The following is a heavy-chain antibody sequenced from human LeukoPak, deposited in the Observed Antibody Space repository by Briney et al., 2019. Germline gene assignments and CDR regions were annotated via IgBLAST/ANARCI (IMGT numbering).Heavy chain of an antibody. CDR3: TRHVTGTTRRFDY. Sequence: GGSLRLSCAASGFTFSGSAVHWVRQASGKGLQWVGRIRDKANSYATAYAASVKGRFTISRDDSKNTAYLQMNSVKTEDTAVYYCTRHVTGTTRRFDYWGQGTLVTVSS. V-gene: IGHV3-73*01. CDR2: IRDKANSYAT. J-gene: IGHJ4*02. CDR1: GFTFSGSA. D-gene: IGHD1-7*01.